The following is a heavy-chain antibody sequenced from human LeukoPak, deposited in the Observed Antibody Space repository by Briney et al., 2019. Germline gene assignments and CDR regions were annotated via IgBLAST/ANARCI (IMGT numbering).Heavy chain of an antibody. D-gene: IGHD3-16*02. Sequence: ASVKVSCKASGYTFTSYGISWVRQAPGQGLEWMGWISAYNGNTNYAQKLQGRVTMTTDTSTSTAYMELRSLRSDDTAVYYCARDEVMITFGGVIVNNWIDPWGQGTLVTVSS. V-gene: IGHV1-18*01. CDR2: ISAYNGNT. CDR1: GYTFTSYG. J-gene: IGHJ5*02. CDR3: ARDEVMITFGGVIVNNWIDP.